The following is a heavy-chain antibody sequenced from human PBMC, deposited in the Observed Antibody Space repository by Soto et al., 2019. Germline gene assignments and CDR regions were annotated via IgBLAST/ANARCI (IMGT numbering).Heavy chain of an antibody. J-gene: IGHJ4*02. Sequence: VRLVETGGGLIQPGGSLRVSCAASGFTVNRNYMSWVRQAPGKGLEWVSVIYSGGSTYYADSVKGRFTISRDNSKNTLYLQMNSLRAEDTAVYYCARGGSGSYYNFDYWGQGTLVTVSS. CDR1: GFTVNRNY. V-gene: IGHV3-53*02. CDR3: ARGGSGSYYNFDY. CDR2: IYSGGST. D-gene: IGHD3-10*01.